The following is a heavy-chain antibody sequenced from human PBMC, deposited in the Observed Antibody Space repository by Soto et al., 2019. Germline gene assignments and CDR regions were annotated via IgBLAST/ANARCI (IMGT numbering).Heavy chain of an antibody. CDR3: AKGPGPGYHYYYMDV. Sequence: GGSLRLSCAASGFTFNSCAMTWVRQAPGKGLDWVSAISGSGGATYYADSVKGRFTISRDNSKNTLYLQMNSLRAEDTAVYYCAKGPGPGYHYYYMDVWGKGTTVTVSS. CDR2: ISGSGGAT. J-gene: IGHJ6*03. V-gene: IGHV3-23*01. CDR1: GFTFNSCA.